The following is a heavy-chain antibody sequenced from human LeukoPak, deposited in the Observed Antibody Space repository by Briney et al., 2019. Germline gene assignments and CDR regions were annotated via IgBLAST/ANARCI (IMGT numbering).Heavy chain of an antibody. D-gene: IGHD2-15*01. J-gene: IGHJ6*03. CDR2: INHSGST. CDR3: ARVLGYCSGGSCYTAYYYYYMDV. Sequence: PSETLSLTCAVYGGSFSGYYWSWIRQPPGKGLEWIGEINHSGSTNCNPSLKSRVTISVDTSKNQFSLKLSSVTAADTAVYYCARVLGYCSGGSCYTAYYYYYMDVWGKGTTVTVSS. V-gene: IGHV4-34*01. CDR1: GGSFSGYY.